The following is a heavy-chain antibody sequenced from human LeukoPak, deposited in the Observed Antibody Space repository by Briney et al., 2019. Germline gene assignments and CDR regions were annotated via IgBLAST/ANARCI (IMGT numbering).Heavy chain of an antibody. V-gene: IGHV4-4*07. J-gene: IGHJ4*02. CDR3: ATDMAAMAGSSTFDY. Sequence: SETLSLTCTVSGASISSQYWSWVRRAAGSGLEWIGRIHSTGSTNYNPSLKSRVTMSVDTSKNQFYLRLSSVTAADTAVYYCATDMAAMAGSSTFDYWGQGILVMVSS. D-gene: IGHD5-18*01. CDR1: GASISSQY. CDR2: IHSTGST.